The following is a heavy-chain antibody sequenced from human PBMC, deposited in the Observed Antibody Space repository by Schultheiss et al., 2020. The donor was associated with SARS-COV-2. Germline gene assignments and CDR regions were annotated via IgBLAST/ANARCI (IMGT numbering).Heavy chain of an antibody. V-gene: IGHV3-48*03. CDR1: GFTFSSYE. D-gene: IGHD4-17*01. J-gene: IGHJ6*02. CDR3: AREGKGTYGDYDFYYYGMDV. Sequence: GGSLRLSCAASGFTFSSYEMNWVRQAPGKGLERVSYISSSGSTIYYADSVKGRFTISRDNAKNSLYLQMNSLRAEDTAVYYCAREGKGTYGDYDFYYYGMDVWGQGTTVTVSS. CDR2: ISSSGSTI.